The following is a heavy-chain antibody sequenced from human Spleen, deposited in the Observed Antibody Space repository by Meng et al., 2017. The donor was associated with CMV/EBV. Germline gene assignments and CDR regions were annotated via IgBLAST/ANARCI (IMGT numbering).Heavy chain of an antibody. Sequence: VSGGSISSGDYYWSWIRQPPGKGLEWIGYIYYSGSTYYNPSLKSRLTISVDTSKNQFSPKLSSVTAADTAVYYCASLSNDYGGKGTYWGQGTLVTVSS. V-gene: IGHV4-30-4*08. J-gene: IGHJ4*02. CDR1: GGSISSGDYY. CDR3: ASLSNDYGGKGTY. D-gene: IGHD4-23*01. CDR2: IYYSGST.